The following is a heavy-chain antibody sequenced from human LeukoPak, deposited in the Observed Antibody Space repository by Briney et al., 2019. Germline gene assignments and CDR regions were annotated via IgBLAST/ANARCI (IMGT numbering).Heavy chain of an antibody. CDR3: ARDSPNYGSGSYDY. CDR2: IYYSGST. V-gene: IGHV4-39*07. J-gene: IGHJ4*02. D-gene: IGHD3-10*01. Sequence: SETLSLTCTVSGGSISSSSYYWGWIRQPPGKGLEWIGSIYYSGSTYYNPSLKSRVTISVDTSKNQFSLKLSSVTAADTAVYYCARDSPNYGSGSYDYWGQGTLVTVSS. CDR1: GGSISSSSYY.